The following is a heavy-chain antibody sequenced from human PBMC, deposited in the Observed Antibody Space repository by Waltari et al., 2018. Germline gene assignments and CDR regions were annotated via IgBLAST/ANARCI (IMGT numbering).Heavy chain of an antibody. J-gene: IGHJ4*02. CDR3: AGEHYYDSSGYYER. CDR2: IRSSGSTI. Sequence: VQLVESGGGLVQPGGSLRLSCAASGFTSSSYEMNWVGSAPGTGVDWVAYIRSSGSTIYYADAVKGRFTISRDNDKNSLYLQMNSMRAEDTAVYYCAGEHYYDSSGYYERWGQGTLVTVSS. V-gene: IGHV3-48*03. D-gene: IGHD3-22*01. CDR1: GFTSSSYE.